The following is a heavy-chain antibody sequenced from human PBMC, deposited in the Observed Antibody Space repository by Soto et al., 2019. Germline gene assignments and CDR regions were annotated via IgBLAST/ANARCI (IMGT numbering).Heavy chain of an antibody. J-gene: IGHJ3*02. D-gene: IGHD3-10*01. CDR1: VGSFSGYA. CDR2: IIPIFGTA. Sequence: SVKVSCKASVGSFSGYAISWVRRAPGQGLEWMGGIIPIFGTANYAQKFQGRVTITADESTSTAYMELSSLRSEDTAVYYCARDGDGDDAFDIWGQGKMVTVSS. CDR3: ARDGDGDDAFDI. V-gene: IGHV1-69*13.